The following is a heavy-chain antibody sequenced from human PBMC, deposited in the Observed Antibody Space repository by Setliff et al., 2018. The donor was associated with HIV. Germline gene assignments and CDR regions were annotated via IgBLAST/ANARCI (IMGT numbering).Heavy chain of an antibody. J-gene: IGHJ5*02. Sequence: SETLSLTCAVYTESLTRYDWAWIRQSPEKGLEWIGEIDDSGSIIYNPSLQSRVTMSVDTSKTQFSLKVRSLTAADTGLYYCARVKSIKTTLVRLWPRFDLWGQGTQVTVSS. V-gene: IGHV4-34*01. D-gene: IGHD3-10*01. CDR3: ARVKSIKTTLVRLWPRFDL. CDR2: IDDSGSI. CDR1: TESLTRYD.